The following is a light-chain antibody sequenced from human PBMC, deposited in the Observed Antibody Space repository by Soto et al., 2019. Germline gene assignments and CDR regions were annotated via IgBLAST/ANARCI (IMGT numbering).Light chain of an antibody. CDR1: QSVSSSY. CDR2: GAS. Sequence: EIVLTQSPGTLSLSPGERATLSCRASQSVSSSYLAWYQHTPGQAPRLLIYGASSRATGIPDRFSGSGSGTDFTLTISRLEPEDFAVYYCHQYGSSPQTFGQGTKVEIK. J-gene: IGKJ1*01. V-gene: IGKV3-20*01. CDR3: HQYGSSPQT.